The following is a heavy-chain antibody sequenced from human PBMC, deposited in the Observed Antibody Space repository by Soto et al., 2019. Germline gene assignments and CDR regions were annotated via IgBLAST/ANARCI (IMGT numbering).Heavy chain of an antibody. CDR2: IYYSGST. Sequence: SETLSLTCTVSGGSISSSSYYWAWIRQPPGKGLEWIGSIYYSGSTYYNPSLKSRVTISVDTSKNQFSLKLSSVTAADTAVYYCARPYSNYYDSSGYFDYWGQGTLVTVSS. CDR1: GGSISSSSYY. CDR3: ARPYSNYYDSSGYFDY. D-gene: IGHD3-22*01. J-gene: IGHJ4*02. V-gene: IGHV4-39*01.